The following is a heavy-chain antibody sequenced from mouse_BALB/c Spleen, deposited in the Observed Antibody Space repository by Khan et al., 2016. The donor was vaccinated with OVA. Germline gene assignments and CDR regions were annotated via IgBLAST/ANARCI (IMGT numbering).Heavy chain of an antibody. CDR3: GKCTAEYDSVDY. CDR1: GFSLTSYC. V-gene: IGHV2-3*01. J-gene: IGHJ4*01. Sequence: QVQLQQSGPGLVAPSPSLSITCTVSGFSLTSYCVHWVRQPPGKGLEWLGVIWGDGSTNYHSTIKSRLIISKANSTCQVFLKLNSLQTDVTSTFYCGKCTAEYDSVDYWGQGTSVTVSS. CDR2: IWGDGST.